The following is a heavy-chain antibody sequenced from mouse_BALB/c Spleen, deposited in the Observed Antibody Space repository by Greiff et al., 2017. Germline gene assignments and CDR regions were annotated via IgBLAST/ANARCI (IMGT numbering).Heavy chain of an antibody. CDR1: GYSITSDYA. V-gene: IGHV3-2*02. J-gene: IGHJ1*01. D-gene: IGHD4-1*01. CDR2: ISYSGST. CDR3: ARGKLDYWYFDV. Sequence: EVQLQESGPGLVKPSQSLSLTCTVTGYSITSDYAWNWIRQFPGNKLEWMGYISYSGSTSYNPSLKSRISITRDTSKNQFFLQLNSVTTEDTATYYCARGKLDYWYFDVWGAGTTVTVSS.